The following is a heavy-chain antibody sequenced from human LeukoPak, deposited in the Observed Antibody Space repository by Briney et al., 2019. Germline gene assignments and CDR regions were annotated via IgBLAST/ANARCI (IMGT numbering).Heavy chain of an antibody. CDR2: ISAYNGNT. CDR1: GYTFTSYG. V-gene: IGHV1-18*01. D-gene: IGHD3-22*01. Sequence: ASVKVSCKASGYTFTSYGISWVRQAPGQGLEWMGWISAYNGNTNYAQKLQGRVTMTTDTSTSTAYMELRSLRSDDTAVYYCARDSTPYHYYDSSGYYEDYWGQGTLVTVSS. CDR3: ARDSTPYHYYDSSGYYEDY. J-gene: IGHJ4*02.